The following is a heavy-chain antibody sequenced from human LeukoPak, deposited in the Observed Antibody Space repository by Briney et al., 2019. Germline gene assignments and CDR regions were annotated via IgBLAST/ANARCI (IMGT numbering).Heavy chain of an antibody. CDR3: ARSLVGATGDWFDP. V-gene: IGHV1-69*05. CDR2: IIPIFGTA. J-gene: IGHJ5*02. D-gene: IGHD1-26*01. CDR1: GGTFTSYA. Sequence: SVKVSCKASGGTFTSYAISWVRQAPGQGLEWMGRIIPIFGTANYAQKFQGRVTITTDESTSTAYMELRSLRSEDTAVYYCARSLVGATGDWFDPWGQGTLVTVSS.